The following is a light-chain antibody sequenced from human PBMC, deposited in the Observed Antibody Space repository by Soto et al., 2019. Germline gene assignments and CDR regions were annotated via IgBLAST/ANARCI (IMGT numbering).Light chain of an antibody. CDR2: GAS. CDR1: QSISSY. J-gene: IGKJ2*01. Sequence: DIQMTQSPSSLSASVGDRVSITCRASQSISSYLNWYQQKPGKAPQLLIYGASGLQSGVPSRVSGSGSGTEFTLSISSLQPEDFATYYCQQSFSTPRTFGQGTKVEIK. V-gene: IGKV1-39*01. CDR3: QQSFSTPRT.